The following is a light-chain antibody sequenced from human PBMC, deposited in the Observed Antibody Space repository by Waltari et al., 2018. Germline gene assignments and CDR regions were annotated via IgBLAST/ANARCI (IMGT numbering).Light chain of an antibody. Sequence: QSVLTQAPSVSGAPGQRVTIPCTGGDSSTASFRANWYQHLPGRFPKLLTYENTKRPSGVPDRFSGSKSGTSASLAIEGLQPEDEGDYYCQSYDNSLRGSLLFGGGTKVTV. V-gene: IGLV1-40*01. J-gene: IGLJ3*02. CDR2: ENT. CDR1: DSSTASFRA. CDR3: QSYDNSLRGSLL.